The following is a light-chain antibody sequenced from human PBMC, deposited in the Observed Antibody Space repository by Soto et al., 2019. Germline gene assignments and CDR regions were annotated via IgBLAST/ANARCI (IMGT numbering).Light chain of an antibody. V-gene: IGKV3-11*01. CDR1: QSVGSW. J-gene: IGKJ1*01. CDR3: QQRAWPWT. Sequence: EIVLTQSPATLSLSPGERATLSCRASQSVGSWLAWYQQKPGQPPRLLIYDVSNRATGIPARFSGSGSGTVFTLTISCLGDEDFAGYYCQQRAWPWTFGQGTTVEVK. CDR2: DVS.